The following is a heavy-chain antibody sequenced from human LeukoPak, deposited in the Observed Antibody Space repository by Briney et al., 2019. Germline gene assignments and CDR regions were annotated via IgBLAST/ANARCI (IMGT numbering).Heavy chain of an antibody. J-gene: IGHJ4*02. CDR3: ARDRGDFDY. CDR2: INHGGST. CDR1: GGSFSGYY. D-gene: IGHD3-16*01. Sequence: PSETLSLTCAVYGGSFSGYYWSWIRQTPGKGLEWIGEINHGGSTNYNPSLKSRVTVSVDTSKNQFSLRLTSVTAADTAVYYCARDRGDFDYWGQGTLVTVSS. V-gene: IGHV4-34*01.